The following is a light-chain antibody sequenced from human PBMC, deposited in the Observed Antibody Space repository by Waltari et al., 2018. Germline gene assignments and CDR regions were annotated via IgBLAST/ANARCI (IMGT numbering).Light chain of an antibody. CDR1: QTVINF. CDR3: QQHRNWPIT. J-gene: IGKJ5*01. Sequence: EVVLTQSTATLSLSPGERATLSCRASQTVINFLAWYQQKPGRAPRLLIYDASQRATGIPARFSGIGSGTDFTLTISSLEPEDFAVYYCQQHRNWPITFGQGTRLDIQ. V-gene: IGKV3-11*01. CDR2: DAS.